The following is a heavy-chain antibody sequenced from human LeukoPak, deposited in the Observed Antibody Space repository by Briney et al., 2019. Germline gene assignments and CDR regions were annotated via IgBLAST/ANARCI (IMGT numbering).Heavy chain of an antibody. CDR2: IKSDGSST. CDR1: GFAFSTYW. J-gene: IGHJ4*02. Sequence: GGSLRLSCAASGFAFSTYWMYWVRQAPGKGLVWVSLIKSDGSSTNYADSVKGRFTISRDNAKNTLYLQMNSLRAEDTAVYYCARDVGYQVDYWGQGTLVTVSS. CDR3: ARDVGYQVDY. V-gene: IGHV3-74*01. D-gene: IGHD2-15*01.